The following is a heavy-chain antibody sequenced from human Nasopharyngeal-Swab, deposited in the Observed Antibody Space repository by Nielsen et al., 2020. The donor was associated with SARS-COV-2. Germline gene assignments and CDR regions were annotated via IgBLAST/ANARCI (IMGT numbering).Heavy chain of an antibody. V-gene: IGHV3-48*04. CDR2: ISSSSSTI. D-gene: IGHD6-19*01. CDR1: GFTFSSYS. Sequence: GESLKISCAASGFTFSSYSMNWVRQAPGKGLEWVSYISSSSSTIYCADSVKGRLTISRDNAKNSLYLQMNSLRAEDTAVYYCATSSSGVIDGPLDYWGQGTLVTVSS. CDR3: ATSSSGVIDGPLDY. J-gene: IGHJ4*02.